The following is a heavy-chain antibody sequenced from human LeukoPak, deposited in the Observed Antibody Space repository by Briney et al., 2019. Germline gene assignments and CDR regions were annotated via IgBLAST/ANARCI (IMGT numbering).Heavy chain of an antibody. CDR1: GFTASSNY. J-gene: IGHJ4*02. D-gene: IGHD3-10*01. Sequence: GGSLRLSCAASGFTASSNYMSWVRQAPGKGLEWVAVIYIGGTTYYAESVKGRFTISRDNSKDTVYLQMNSLRAEDTAVYYCARDSMVRGAPPYWGQGTLVTVSS. V-gene: IGHV3-66*02. CDR3: ARDSMVRGAPPY. CDR2: IYIGGTT.